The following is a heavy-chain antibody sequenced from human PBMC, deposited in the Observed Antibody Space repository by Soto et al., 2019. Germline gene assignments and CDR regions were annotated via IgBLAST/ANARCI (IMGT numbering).Heavy chain of an antibody. D-gene: IGHD5-18*01. J-gene: IGHJ5*02. CDR2: IYSSGST. CDR1: GGSITSFH. V-gene: IGHV4-59*12. CDR3: AGWIQLWLPGWFDP. Sequence: SETLSLTCTVSGGSITSFHWSWIRQPPGKGLEWIGYIYSSGSTIYNPSLKSRVTISVDTSKNQFSLKLSSVTAADTAVYYCAGWIQLWLPGWFDPWGQGTLVTVSS.